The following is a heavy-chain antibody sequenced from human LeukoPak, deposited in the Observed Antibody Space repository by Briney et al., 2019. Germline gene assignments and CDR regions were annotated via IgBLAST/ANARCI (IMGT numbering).Heavy chain of an antibody. CDR2: ISYNGSNK. D-gene: IGHD1-1*01. V-gene: IGHV3-30-3*01. CDR1: GFTFSNYF. J-gene: IGHJ4*02. CDR3: ARDDDPRFLTYFDY. Sequence: GGSLRLSCTASGFTFSNYFMHWVRQAPGRGLEWVAVISYNGSNKYYADSVKGRFTISRDNSKNTLYLQMNSLRAEDTAVYYCARDDDPRFLTYFDYWGQGTLVTVSS.